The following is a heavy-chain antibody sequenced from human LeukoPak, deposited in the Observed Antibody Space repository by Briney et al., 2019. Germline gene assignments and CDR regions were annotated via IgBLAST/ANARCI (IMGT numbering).Heavy chain of an antibody. CDR1: GFTFSSYA. Sequence: GGSLRLSCAASGFTFSSYAMSWVRQAPGKGLEWVSAISGSGGSTYYADSVKGRFTISRDNAKNTLYLQMNSLRAEDTAVYYCARGHGVVANPSDIWGQGTMVTVSS. J-gene: IGHJ3*02. CDR2: ISGSGGST. V-gene: IGHV3-23*01. D-gene: IGHD5-12*01. CDR3: ARGHGVVANPSDI.